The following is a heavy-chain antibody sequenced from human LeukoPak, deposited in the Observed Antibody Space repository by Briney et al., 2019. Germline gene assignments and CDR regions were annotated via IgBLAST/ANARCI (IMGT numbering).Heavy chain of an antibody. J-gene: IGHJ6*03. CDR3: ARDRGYSYGLNYYMDV. D-gene: IGHD5-18*01. V-gene: IGHV4-59*01. Sequence: SETLSLTCTVSGGSISSYYWSWIRQPPGKGLEWLGYIYYSGSTNYNPSLKSRVTISVDTSKNQFSLKLSSVTAADTAVYYCARDRGYSYGLNYYMDVWGKGTTVTVSS. CDR1: GGSISSYY. CDR2: IYYSGST.